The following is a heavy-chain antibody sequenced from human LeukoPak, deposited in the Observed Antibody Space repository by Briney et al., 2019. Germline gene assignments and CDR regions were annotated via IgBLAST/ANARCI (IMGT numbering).Heavy chain of an antibody. V-gene: IGHV4-59*08. CDR2: IYYSGST. CDR1: GGSISSYY. Sequence: LETLSLTCTVSGGSISSYYWSWIRQPPGKGLEWIGYIYYSGSTNYNPSLKSRVTISVDTSKNQFSLKLSSVTAADTAVYYCAGGNYYDSSGYSYYWGQGTLVTVSS. J-gene: IGHJ4*02. CDR3: AGGNYYDSSGYSYY. D-gene: IGHD3-22*01.